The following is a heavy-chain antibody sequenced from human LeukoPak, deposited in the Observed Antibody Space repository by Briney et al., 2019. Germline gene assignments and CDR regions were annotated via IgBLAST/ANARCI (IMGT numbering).Heavy chain of an antibody. CDR1: GFTFSSYA. CDR2: IGASGGST. Sequence: GGSLRLSCATSGFTFSSYAMSWVRQAPGKGLEWVSGIGASGGSTYYADSVKGRFTISRDNSKNTLYLQMNNLGAEDTAVYYCAKVTSAGSCYQSDYWGQGTLVTVSS. D-gene: IGHD2-15*01. CDR3: AKVTSAGSCYQSDY. V-gene: IGHV3-23*01. J-gene: IGHJ4*02.